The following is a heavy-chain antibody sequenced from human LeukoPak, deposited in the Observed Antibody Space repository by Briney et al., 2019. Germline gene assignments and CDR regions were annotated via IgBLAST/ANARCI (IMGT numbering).Heavy chain of an antibody. Sequence: PGGSLRLSCAASGFTFDVSAMNWVRQAPGKGLEWVSASGNAGDTYYADSVKGRFTISRDNSKKMLFLQMTSLRAEDTAVYYCARDADTSGSYWYFDLWGRGTQVTVSS. V-gene: IGHV3-23*01. CDR2: SGNAGDT. CDR1: GFTFDVSA. CDR3: ARDADTSGSYWYFDL. D-gene: IGHD3-22*01. J-gene: IGHJ2*01.